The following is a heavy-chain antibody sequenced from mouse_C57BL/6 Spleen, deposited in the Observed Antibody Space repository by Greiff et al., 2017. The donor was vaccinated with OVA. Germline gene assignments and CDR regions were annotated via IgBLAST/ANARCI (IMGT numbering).Heavy chain of an antibody. J-gene: IGHJ2*01. V-gene: IGHV1-80*01. Sequence: QVQLQQSGAELVKPGASVKISCKASGYAFSSYWMNWVKQRPGKGLEWIGQIYPGDGDTNYNGKFKGEATLTADKSSSTAYMQLSSLTSEDSAVYFCARGGLTGTFDYWGQGTTLTVSS. CDR1: GYAFSSYW. CDR3: ARGGLTGTFDY. CDR2: IYPGDGDT. D-gene: IGHD4-1*01.